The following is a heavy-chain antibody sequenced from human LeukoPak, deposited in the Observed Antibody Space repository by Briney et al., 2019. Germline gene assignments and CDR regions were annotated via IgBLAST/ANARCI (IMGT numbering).Heavy chain of an antibody. D-gene: IGHD2-15*01. Sequence: GGSLRPSCAASGFTFSSYAMSWVRQAPGKGLEWVSAISGSGGSTYYADSVKGRFTISRDNSKNTLYLQMNSLRAEDTAVYYCAKGTGPGLIVVVVAATEVGAFDIWGQGTMVTVSS. J-gene: IGHJ3*02. CDR3: AKGTGPGLIVVVVAATEVGAFDI. CDR1: GFTFSSYA. CDR2: ISGSGGST. V-gene: IGHV3-23*01.